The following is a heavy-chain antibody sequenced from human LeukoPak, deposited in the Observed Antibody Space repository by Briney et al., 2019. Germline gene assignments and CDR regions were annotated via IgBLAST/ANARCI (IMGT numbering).Heavy chain of an antibody. CDR2: IYHSGST. D-gene: IGHD3-10*01. V-gene: IGHV4-59*08. CDR3: ARLREMRFGETQAFDY. CDR1: GGSISSYY. Sequence: SETLPLTCTVSGGSISSYYWNWIRQPPGKGLEWIGSIYHSGSTYYNPSLKSRVTISVDTSKNQFSLKLSSVTAADTAVYYCARLREMRFGETQAFDYWGQGTLVTVPS. J-gene: IGHJ4*02.